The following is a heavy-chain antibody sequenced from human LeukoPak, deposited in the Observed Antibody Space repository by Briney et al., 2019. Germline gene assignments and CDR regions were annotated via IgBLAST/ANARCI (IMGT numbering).Heavy chain of an antibody. CDR1: GGSTSSGDYY. CDR3: ARVARPWDFDY. J-gene: IGHJ4*02. D-gene: IGHD1-26*01. Sequence: SETLSLTCTVSGGSTSSGDYYWSWIRQPLGKGLEWIGYIYYSGSTYYNPSLKSRVTISVDTSKNQFSLKLSSVTAADTAVYYCARVARPWDFDYWGQGTLVTVSS. V-gene: IGHV4-30-4*01. CDR2: IYYSGST.